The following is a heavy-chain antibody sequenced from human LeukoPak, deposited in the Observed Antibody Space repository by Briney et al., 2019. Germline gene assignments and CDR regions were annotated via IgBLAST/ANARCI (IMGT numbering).Heavy chain of an antibody. CDR1: GGSISSYY. J-gene: IGHJ6*02. CDR2: IYYSGST. Sequence: KPSETLSLTCTVSGGSISSYYWSWIRQPPGKGLEWIGYIYYSGSTNYNPSLKSRVTISVDTSKNQFSLKLSSVTAADTAVYCCARYCSSTSCESTMDVWGQGTTVTVSS. V-gene: IGHV4-59*01. D-gene: IGHD2-2*01. CDR3: ARYCSSTSCESTMDV.